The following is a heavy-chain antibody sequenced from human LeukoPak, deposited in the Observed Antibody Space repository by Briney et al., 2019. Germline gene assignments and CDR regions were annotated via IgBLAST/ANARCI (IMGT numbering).Heavy chain of an antibody. CDR1: GGSTSSGDYY. J-gene: IGHJ4*02. V-gene: IGHV4-30-4*01. Sequence: SQTLSLTCTVSGGSTSSGDYYWSWIRQPPGKGLEWIGYIYYSGSTYYNPSLKSRVTISVDTSKNQFSLKLSSVTAADTAVYYCARDLLNEGNHLDYWGQGTLVTVSS. CDR2: IYYSGST. D-gene: IGHD4-23*01. CDR3: ARDLLNEGNHLDY.